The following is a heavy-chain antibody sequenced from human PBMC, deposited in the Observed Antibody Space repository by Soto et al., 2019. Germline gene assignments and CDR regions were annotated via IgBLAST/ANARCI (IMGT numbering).Heavy chain of an antibody. CDR2: ISAYNGNT. D-gene: IGHD4-17*01. Sequence: QVQLVQSGAEVKKPGASVKVSCKASGYTFTSYGISWVRQAPGQGLEWMGWISAYNGNTNYAQKLQGRVTMTTDTSTSTACMELRSMRSDDTAVYYCARDAGYGDSLYYYGMDVWGQGTTVTVSS. V-gene: IGHV1-18*01. CDR1: GYTFTSYG. CDR3: ARDAGYGDSLYYYGMDV. J-gene: IGHJ6*02.